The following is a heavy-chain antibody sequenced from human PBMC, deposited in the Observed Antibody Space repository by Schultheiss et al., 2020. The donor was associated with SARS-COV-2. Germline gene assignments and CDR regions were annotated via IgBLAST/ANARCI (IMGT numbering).Heavy chain of an antibody. D-gene: IGHD2-15*01. Sequence: HNSANTGFAQKFQGRVTMTRDTSISTAYMELSRLRSDDTAVYYCARDARGYSYNAFDIWGQGTMVTVSS. CDR3: ARDARGYSYNAFDI. V-gene: IGHV1-2*02. CDR2: HNSANT. J-gene: IGHJ3*02.